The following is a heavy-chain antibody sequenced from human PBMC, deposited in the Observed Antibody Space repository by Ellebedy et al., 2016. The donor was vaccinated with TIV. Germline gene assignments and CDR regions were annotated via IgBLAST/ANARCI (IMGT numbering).Heavy chain of an antibody. Sequence: PGGSLRLSCAASGFTFSSYSMNWVRQAPGKGLEWVSYISSSSSTIYYADSVKGRFTISRDNVKNSLYLQMNSLRDEDTAVYYCASRITIVRGAIVLRYYDYWGQGTLVTVSS. V-gene: IGHV3-48*02. D-gene: IGHD3-10*01. CDR3: ASRITIVRGAIVLRYYDY. CDR2: ISSSSSTI. J-gene: IGHJ4*02. CDR1: GFTFSSYS.